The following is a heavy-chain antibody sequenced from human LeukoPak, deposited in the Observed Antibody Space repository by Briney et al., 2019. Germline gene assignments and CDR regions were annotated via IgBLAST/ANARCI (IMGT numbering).Heavy chain of an antibody. CDR2: ISYDGSNR. V-gene: IGHV3-30*02. J-gene: IGHJ4*02. Sequence: GGSLRLSCAASGFTFSSSGMHWVRQAPGRGLEWVAFISYDGSNRYYADSVKGRFTISRDNSKNTLYLQMNSLRAEDTAVYYCAKETRGSYSDYWGQGTLVTVSS. CDR1: GFTFSSSG. D-gene: IGHD5-12*01. CDR3: AKETRGSYSDY.